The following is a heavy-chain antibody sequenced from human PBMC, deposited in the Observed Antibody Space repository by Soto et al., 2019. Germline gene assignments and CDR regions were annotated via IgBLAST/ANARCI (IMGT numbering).Heavy chain of an antibody. CDR1: GFTCSSYW. Sequence: WGSLRLSCAASGFTCSSYWMHWVRQAPGKGLVWVSRINSDGSSTSYADSVKGRFTISRDNAKNTLYLQMNSLRAEDTAVYYCARASGWYYMDVWGKGTTVTVSS. CDR3: ARASGWYYMDV. V-gene: IGHV3-74*01. D-gene: IGHD6-19*01. CDR2: INSDGSST. J-gene: IGHJ6*03.